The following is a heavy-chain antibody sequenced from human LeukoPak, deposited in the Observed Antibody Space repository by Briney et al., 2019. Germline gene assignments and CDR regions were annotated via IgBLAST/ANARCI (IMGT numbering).Heavy chain of an antibody. Sequence: ASVKVSCKASGYTFIAYYMHWVRQAPGQGLEWMGWINPNSGGTNYAQKFQGRVTMTRDTSISTAYMELSSLRSEDTAVYYCARGVSRLYQLLRKGYYYYYMDVWGKGTTVTISS. D-gene: IGHD2-2*01. CDR2: INPNSGGT. CDR3: ARGVSRLYQLLRKGYYYYYMDV. V-gene: IGHV1-2*02. J-gene: IGHJ6*03. CDR1: GYTFIAYY.